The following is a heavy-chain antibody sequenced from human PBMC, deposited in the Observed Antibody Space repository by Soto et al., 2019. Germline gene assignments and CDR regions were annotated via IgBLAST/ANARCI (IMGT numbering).Heavy chain of an antibody. Sequence: QITLKESGPTLVKPTQTLTLTCTFSGFSLTTDRVGVGWIRQRPGEALEWLAVIYWDDTKTYRPSLESRLTITKDTSKNQVALTMTNMDSVDTATYYCAHAYGGRSLYWGQGTLVTVSS. J-gene: IGHJ4*02. D-gene: IGHD1-26*01. CDR2: IYWDDTK. CDR1: GFSLTTDRVG. V-gene: IGHV2-5*02. CDR3: AHAYGGRSLY.